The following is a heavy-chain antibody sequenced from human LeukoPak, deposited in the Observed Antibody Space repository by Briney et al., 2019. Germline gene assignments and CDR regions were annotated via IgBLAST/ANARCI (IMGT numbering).Heavy chain of an antibody. Sequence: GGSLRLSCAASGFTFSSYAMSWVRQAPGKGLEWVSAISGSGGSTYYADSVKGRFTISRDNSKNTLYLQMNSLRAEDTAVYYCAKVFVEYYYDSRCLDYWGQGTLVTVSS. D-gene: IGHD3-22*01. V-gene: IGHV3-23*01. CDR1: GFTFSSYA. J-gene: IGHJ4*02. CDR2: ISGSGGST. CDR3: AKVFVEYYYDSRCLDY.